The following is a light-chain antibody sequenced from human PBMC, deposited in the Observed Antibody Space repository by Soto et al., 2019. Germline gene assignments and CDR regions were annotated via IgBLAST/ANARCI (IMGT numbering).Light chain of an antibody. CDR1: QSVSSTY. CDR2: GAS. Sequence: EIVLTQSPGTLSLSPGDRVTLSCRASQSVSSTYLAWNQQTPGQAPRLLIYGASSRATGIPDRFSGSGSGTDFTLTISRLEPEDFAVYYCQQYGTSPWTFGQGTKVDIK. V-gene: IGKV3-20*01. J-gene: IGKJ1*01. CDR3: QQYGTSPWT.